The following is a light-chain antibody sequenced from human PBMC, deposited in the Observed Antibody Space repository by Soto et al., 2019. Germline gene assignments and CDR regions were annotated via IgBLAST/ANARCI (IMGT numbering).Light chain of an antibody. CDR3: QQRSNWPPYT. CDR1: QSVSSY. Sequence: EIVLTQSPATLSLSPGERATLSCRASQSVSSYLAWYQQKPGQAPRLLIYDASNRATGIPARFSGSGSGTDFTLSISSLEPLDVAVYYCQQRSNWPPYTFGQGTKLEIK. CDR2: DAS. V-gene: IGKV3-11*01. J-gene: IGKJ2*01.